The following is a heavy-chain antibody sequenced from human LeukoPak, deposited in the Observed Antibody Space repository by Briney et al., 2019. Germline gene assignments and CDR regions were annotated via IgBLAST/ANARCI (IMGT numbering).Heavy chain of an antibody. Sequence: GGSLRLSCAASGFTFSSYWMHWVRRAPGKGLVWVSRINSDGSSATYADSVKGRFTIARDNAKNTLYLQMNSLRAEDTAVYYCARGPSGYHNTGGQGTLVTVSS. D-gene: IGHD5-12*01. CDR3: ARGPSGYHNT. J-gene: IGHJ4*02. CDR2: INSDGSSA. CDR1: GFTFSSYW. V-gene: IGHV3-74*01.